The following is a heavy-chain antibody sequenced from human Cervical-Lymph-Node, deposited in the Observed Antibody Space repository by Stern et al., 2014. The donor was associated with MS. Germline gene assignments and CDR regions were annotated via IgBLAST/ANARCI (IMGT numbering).Heavy chain of an antibody. CDR1: GDSINSGGYF. Sequence: QVQLQESGPGLVQPAQTLSLTCTVSGDSINSGGYFWSWIRPHPGMGLVWIGYIYYSERTFFNPTLKSRLNMSVDTSENQFSLRLKSVTAADTAVYYCARRTRAAAFDYWGQGTLVTVSS. V-gene: IGHV4-31*03. CDR2: IYYSERT. D-gene: IGHD1/OR15-1a*01. J-gene: IGHJ4*02. CDR3: ARRTRAAAFDY.